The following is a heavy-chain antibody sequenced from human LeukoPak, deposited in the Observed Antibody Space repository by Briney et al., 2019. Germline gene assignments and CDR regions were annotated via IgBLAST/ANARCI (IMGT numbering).Heavy chain of an antibody. V-gene: IGHV4-39*07. CDR1: GGSIRTSNYY. CDR2: IYHGGST. D-gene: IGHD1-14*01. J-gene: IGHJ4*02. Sequence: SETLSLTCTVSGGSIRTSNYYWGWIRQPPGKGLELIGNIYHGGSTYYTPSLRSRVTMSVDTSKNQFSLKLNSVTAADTAVYYCARTPPGPDYRCWGQGVLVTVSS. CDR3: ARTPPGPDYRC.